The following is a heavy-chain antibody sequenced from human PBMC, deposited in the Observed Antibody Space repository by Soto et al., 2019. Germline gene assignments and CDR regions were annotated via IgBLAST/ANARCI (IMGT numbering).Heavy chain of an antibody. Sequence: SATMSRTCTVSDGSISRYDWSLIRQPPGKGLEWIGYIYYSGSTNYNPSLKSRVTISVDTSKNQFSLKLSSVTAADTAVYYCAKADWGSYVVYVDYWGQGTLVTVSS. CDR1: DGSISRYD. CDR3: AKADWGSYVVYVDY. V-gene: IGHV4-59*01. CDR2: IYYSGST. J-gene: IGHJ4*02. D-gene: IGHD1-26*01.